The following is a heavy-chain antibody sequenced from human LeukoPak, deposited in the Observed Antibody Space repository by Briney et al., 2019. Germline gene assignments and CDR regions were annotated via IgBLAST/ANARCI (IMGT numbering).Heavy chain of an antibody. CDR1: GFTFSSYG. CDR2: IRYDGSNK. J-gene: IGHJ3*02. Sequence: GGSLRLSCAASGFTFSSYGMHWVRQAPGKGLEWVAFIRYDGSNKYYADSVKGRFTISRDNSKNTLYLQMNSLRAEDTAVYYCAKYEAVAGTLVNAFDIWGQGTMVTVSS. V-gene: IGHV3-30*02. D-gene: IGHD6-19*01. CDR3: AKYEAVAGTLVNAFDI.